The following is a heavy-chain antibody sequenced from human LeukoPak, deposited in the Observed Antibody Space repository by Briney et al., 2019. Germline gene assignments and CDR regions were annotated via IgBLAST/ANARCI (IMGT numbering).Heavy chain of an antibody. CDR2: TYSGGST. D-gene: IGHD3-10*01. CDR1: GFTFSSYG. J-gene: IGHJ4*02. Sequence: GGSLRLSCAASGFTFSSYGMHWVRQAPGKGLEWVSVTYSGGSTYYTDSVKGRFTISRDISKNTLYLQMNSLRAEDTAVYYCARDGGYGSGSFDYWGQGTLVTVSS. CDR3: ARDGGYGSGSFDY. V-gene: IGHV3-53*01.